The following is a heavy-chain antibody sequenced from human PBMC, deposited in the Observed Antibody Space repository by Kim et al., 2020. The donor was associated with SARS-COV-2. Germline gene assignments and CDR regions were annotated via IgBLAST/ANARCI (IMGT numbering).Heavy chain of an antibody. Sequence: SETLSLTCTVSGGSISSYYWSWIRQPPGKGLEWIGYIYYSGSTNYNPSLKSRVTISVDTSKNQFSLKLSSVTAADTAVYYCARSEAVLLWFGEARGRYFDYWGQGGLVTVSS. V-gene: IGHV4-59*01. J-gene: IGHJ4*02. D-gene: IGHD3-10*01. CDR1: GGSISSYY. CDR2: IYYSGST. CDR3: ARSEAVLLWFGEARGRYFDY.